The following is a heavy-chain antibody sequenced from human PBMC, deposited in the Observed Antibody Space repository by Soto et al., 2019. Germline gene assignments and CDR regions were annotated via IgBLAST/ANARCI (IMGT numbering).Heavy chain of an antibody. CDR1: GYSFTSYW. CDR2: IDPSDSYT. D-gene: IGHD2-15*01. J-gene: IGHJ5*02. Sequence: GESLKISCKGSGYSFTSYWTSWVRQMPGKGLEWMGRIDPSDSYTNYSPSFQGHVTISADKSISTAYLQWSSLKASDTAMYYCARHRRIGRQFDPWGQGTLVTVSS. CDR3: ARHRRIGRQFDP. V-gene: IGHV5-10-1*01.